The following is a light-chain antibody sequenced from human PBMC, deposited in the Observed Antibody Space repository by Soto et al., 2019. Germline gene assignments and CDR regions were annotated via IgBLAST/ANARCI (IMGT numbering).Light chain of an antibody. CDR1: QSVSSSK. CDR3: QQYGSSPWT. Sequence: EIVLTQSPGTLSLSQGERATLSCRASQSVSSSKFAWYQQKPGQAPRLLICGASSRATGIPDRFSGSGSGTDFNLTISRLEPEDVAVYYCQQYGSSPWTFGQGTKVETK. V-gene: IGKV3-20*01. CDR2: GAS. J-gene: IGKJ1*01.